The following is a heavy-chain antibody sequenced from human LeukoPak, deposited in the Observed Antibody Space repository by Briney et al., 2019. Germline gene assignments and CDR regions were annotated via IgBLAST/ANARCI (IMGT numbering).Heavy chain of an antibody. J-gene: IGHJ4*02. CDR1: GGSFSGYY. Sequence: SETLSLTCAVYGGSFSGYYWSWIRQPPGKGLEWIGEINHSGSTNYNPSLKSRVTISVDTSKNQFSLKLSSVTAVDTAVYYCARVGSGYPDYWGQGTLVTVSS. D-gene: IGHD3-3*01. CDR2: INHSGST. CDR3: ARVGSGYPDY. V-gene: IGHV4-34*01.